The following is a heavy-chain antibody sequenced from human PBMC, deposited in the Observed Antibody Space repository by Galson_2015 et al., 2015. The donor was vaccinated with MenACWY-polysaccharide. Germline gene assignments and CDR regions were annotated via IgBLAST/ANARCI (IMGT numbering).Heavy chain of an antibody. V-gene: IGHV3-48*02. Sequence: ALRLSCAASGFTFSSYSMNWVRQAPGKGLEWVSYISSGGTIYYADSVKVRFTISRDNAKNSLYLQMNSLRDDDTAVYYCARVLKGLVGATPDYWGQGTLVTVSS. CDR3: ARVLKGLVGATPDY. J-gene: IGHJ4*02. CDR1: GFTFSSYS. D-gene: IGHD1-26*01. CDR2: ISSGGTI.